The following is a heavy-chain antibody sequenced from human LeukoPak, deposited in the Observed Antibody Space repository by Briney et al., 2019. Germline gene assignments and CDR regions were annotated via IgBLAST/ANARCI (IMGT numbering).Heavy chain of an antibody. V-gene: IGHV3-7*01. D-gene: IGHD3-3*01. CDR3: ARFNKGYYDDDAFDI. CDR2: IKQDGSEK. J-gene: IGHJ3*02. CDR1: GFTFSSYW. Sequence: GGSLRLSCAASGFTFSSYWMSWVRQAPGKGLEWVANIKQDGSEKYYVDSVKGRFTISRDNAKNSLYLQMNSLRAEDTAVCYCARFNKGYYDDDAFDIWGQGTMVTVSS.